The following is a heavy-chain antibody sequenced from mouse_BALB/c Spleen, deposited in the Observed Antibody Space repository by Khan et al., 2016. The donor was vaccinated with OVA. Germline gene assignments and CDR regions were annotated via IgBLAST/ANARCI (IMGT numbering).Heavy chain of an antibody. CDR2: IGPGSSNT. CDR3: ARENYYGRTYYSMDY. CDR1: GYTFTRYW. D-gene: IGHD1-1*01. Sequence: DLVTPGTSVKLSCKASGYTFTRYWINWLKQRPGQGLQWLGRIGPGSSNTYYNEMFTGKAALTVDTSSTTAYFQFRSLSSEDFAVDFCARENYYGRTYYSMDYWGQGTSVTVSS. V-gene: IGHV1S41*01. J-gene: IGHJ4*01.